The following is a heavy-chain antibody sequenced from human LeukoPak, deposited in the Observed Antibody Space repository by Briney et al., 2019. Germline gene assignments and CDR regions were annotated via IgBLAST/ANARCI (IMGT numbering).Heavy chain of an antibody. CDR2: ISGSGGST. J-gene: IGHJ6*03. CDR3: ARPAAMGNYYYYYMDV. Sequence: GGSLRLSCAASGFTFSSYAMSWVRQAPGKGLEWVSAISGSGGSTYYADSVKGRFTISRDSSKNTLYLQMNSLRAEDTAVYYCARPAAMGNYYYYYMDVWGKGTTVTVSS. CDR1: GFTFSSYA. V-gene: IGHV3-23*01. D-gene: IGHD2-2*01.